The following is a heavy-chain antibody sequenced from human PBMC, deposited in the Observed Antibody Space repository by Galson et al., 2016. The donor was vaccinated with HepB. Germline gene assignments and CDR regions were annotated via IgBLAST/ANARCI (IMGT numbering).Heavy chain of an antibody. V-gene: IGHV3-21*01. J-gene: IGHJ4*02. CDR3: ARDGHVWGPYRKGMDS. CDR1: GFIFSPYT. Sequence: SLRLSCAASGFIFSPYTFNWVRQAPGKGLEWLSSISSTSSYIYYADSVKGRFTISRDDAKNSLSLQLNSLGVEDTAVYFVARDGHVWGPYRKGMDSWGQGTLVSVSS. D-gene: IGHD3-16*01. CDR2: ISSTSSYI.